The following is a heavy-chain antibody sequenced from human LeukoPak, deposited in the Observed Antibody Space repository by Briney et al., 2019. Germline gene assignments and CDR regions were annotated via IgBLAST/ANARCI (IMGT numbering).Heavy chain of an antibody. D-gene: IGHD3-10*01. CDR1: GGSNSSGDYY. CDR3: ARGVEWFGEYNYFDY. V-gene: IGHV4-30-4*01. Sequence: SETLSLTCTVSGGSNSSGDYYWSWIRQPPGKGLEWIGYIYYSGSTYYNPSLKSRVTISVDTSKNQFSLKLSSVTAADTAVYYCARGVEWFGEYNYFDYWGQGTLVTVSS. CDR2: IYYSGST. J-gene: IGHJ4*02.